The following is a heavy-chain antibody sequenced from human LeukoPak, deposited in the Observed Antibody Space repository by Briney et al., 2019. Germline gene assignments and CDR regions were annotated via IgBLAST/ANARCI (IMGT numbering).Heavy chain of an antibody. Sequence: GGSLRLSCAASGFTFSSYAMSWVRQALGKGLGWVSAISGSGGSTYYADSVKGRFTISRDNSKSTLYLQMSTLRAEDTAVYYCAKEHPLTGQFDYWGQGTLVTVSS. D-gene: IGHD7-27*01. CDR1: GFTFSSYA. CDR3: AKEHPLTGQFDY. V-gene: IGHV3-23*01. J-gene: IGHJ4*02. CDR2: ISGSGGST.